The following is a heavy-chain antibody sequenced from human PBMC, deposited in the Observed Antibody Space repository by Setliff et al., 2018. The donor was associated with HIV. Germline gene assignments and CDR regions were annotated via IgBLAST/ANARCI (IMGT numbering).Heavy chain of an antibody. CDR2: ITHSGTT. D-gene: IGHD3-10*01. CDR3: AGGLHYGLGKFGY. V-gene: IGHV4-34*01. CDR1: GGSFSAYY. J-gene: IGHJ4*02. Sequence: PSETLSLTCAVYGGSFSAYYWSWIRQSPGQGLEWLGEITHSGTTNYNPSLKSRVTISIDTSKNQFSLKLSSVTAADTAVYYCAGGLHYGLGKFGYWGQGTLVTVSS.